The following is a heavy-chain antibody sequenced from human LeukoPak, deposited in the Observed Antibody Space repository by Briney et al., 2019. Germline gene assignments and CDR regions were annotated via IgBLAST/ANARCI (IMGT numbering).Heavy chain of an antibody. J-gene: IGHJ4*02. Sequence: GGSLRLSCAASGFTFSSYSMNWVRQAPGKGLEWVSYISSSSSTIYYADSVKGRFTISRDNAKDSLYLQMNSLRAEDTAVYYCAAYGSGSYYHLDYWGQGTLVTVSS. CDR1: GFTFSSYS. V-gene: IGHV3-48*01. CDR3: AAYGSGSYYHLDY. D-gene: IGHD3-10*01. CDR2: ISSSSSTI.